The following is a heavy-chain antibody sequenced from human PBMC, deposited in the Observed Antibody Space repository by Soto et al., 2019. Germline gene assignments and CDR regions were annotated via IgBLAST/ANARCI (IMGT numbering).Heavy chain of an antibody. CDR3: VFLIGHRSRKCRLLEY. CDR2: IYYSGST. J-gene: IGHJ1*01. Sequence: RYSGSGGSISSSSYYGGWIRQAPGKGLEWIGSIYYSGSTYYNLSLKSRVTISVDTSKNQFSLTLTSVTAADTSVYFCVFLIGHRSRKCRLLEY. V-gene: IGHV4-39*01. CDR1: GGSISSSSYY. D-gene: IGHD2-2*01.